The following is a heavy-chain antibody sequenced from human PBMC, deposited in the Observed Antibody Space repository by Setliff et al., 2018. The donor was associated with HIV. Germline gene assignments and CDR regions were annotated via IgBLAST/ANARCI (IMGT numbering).Heavy chain of an antibody. V-gene: IGHV4-4*08. CDR2: IYTSGST. CDR1: GGSINSYY. CDR3: ARESYGSGTYDY. J-gene: IGHJ4*02. Sequence: PSETLSLTCTVSGGSINSYYWSWIRQPPGKALEWIGYIYTSGSTNYNPSLKSRVTISIDTSKKQFSLRLTSVTAADSAVYYCARESYGSGTYDYWGQGTLVTVSS. D-gene: IGHD3-10*01.